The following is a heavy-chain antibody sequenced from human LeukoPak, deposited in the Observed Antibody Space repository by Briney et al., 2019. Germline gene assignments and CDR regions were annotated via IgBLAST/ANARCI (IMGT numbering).Heavy chain of an antibody. J-gene: IGHJ4*02. Sequence: DSVKGRFTISRDNAKNSLYLQMNSLRAEDTAVYYCARIPADYWGQGTLVTVSS. V-gene: IGHV3-7*03. CDR3: ARIPADY.